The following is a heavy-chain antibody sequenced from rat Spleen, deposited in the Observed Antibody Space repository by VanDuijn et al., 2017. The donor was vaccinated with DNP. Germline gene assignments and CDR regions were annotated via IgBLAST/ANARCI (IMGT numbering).Heavy chain of an antibody. J-gene: IGHJ2*01. CDR2: ISGVGGNI. CDR3: ARQRGYFDY. D-gene: IGHD1-11*01. CDR1: GFTFSNYY. V-gene: IGHV5-25*01. Sequence: EVQLVESGGGLVQPGRSMKLSCAASGFTFSNYYMAWVRQAPTKGLEWVAAISGVGGNIYYGDSVKGRFTISRDNAKSTTYLQMNSLRSEDMATYYCARQRGYFDYWGQGVMVTVSS.